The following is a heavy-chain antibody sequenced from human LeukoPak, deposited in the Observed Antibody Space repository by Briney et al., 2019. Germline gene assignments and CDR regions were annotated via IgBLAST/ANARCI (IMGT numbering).Heavy chain of an antibody. CDR1: GFTFSVYW. V-gene: IGHV3-7*05. CDR3: VRDEGVVGLYAK. CDR2: IKEDGSEE. Sequence: GGSLRLSCAASGFTFSVYWMTWVRQAPGKGLEWVADIKEDGSEEYYVDSVKGRFTISRDNAQRSLFLQMKSLRAEDTAVYYCVRDEGVVGLYAKWGQGTLVTVST. J-gene: IGHJ4*02. D-gene: IGHD2/OR15-2a*01.